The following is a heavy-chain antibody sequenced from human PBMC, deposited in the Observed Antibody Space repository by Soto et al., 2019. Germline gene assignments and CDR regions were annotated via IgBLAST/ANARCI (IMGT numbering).Heavy chain of an antibody. CDR3: ARDSAPSASGPSHYYYYYGIDV. CDR2: INPNSGGT. D-gene: IGHD6-13*01. Sequence: ASVKVSCKASGYTLTGYYMHWVRQAPGQGLEWMGWINPNSGGTNYAQKFQGWVTMTRDTSISTAYMELSRLRSDDTAVYYCARDSAPSASGPSHYYYYYGIDVWGQGTTVTVSS. V-gene: IGHV1-2*04. CDR1: GYTLTGYY. J-gene: IGHJ6*02.